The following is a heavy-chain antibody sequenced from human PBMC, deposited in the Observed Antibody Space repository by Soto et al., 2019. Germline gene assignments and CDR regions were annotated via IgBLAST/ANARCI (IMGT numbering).Heavy chain of an antibody. CDR1: GGSFSGYY. J-gene: IGHJ5*02. Sequence: SETLSLTCAVYGGSFSGYYWSWIRQPPGKGLEWIGEINHSGSTNYNPSLKSRVTISVDTSKNQFSLKLSSVTAADTAVYYCATGPRVATIAWFDPWGQGTLVTVSS. V-gene: IGHV4-34*01. CDR3: ATGPRVATIAWFDP. D-gene: IGHD5-12*01. CDR2: INHSGST.